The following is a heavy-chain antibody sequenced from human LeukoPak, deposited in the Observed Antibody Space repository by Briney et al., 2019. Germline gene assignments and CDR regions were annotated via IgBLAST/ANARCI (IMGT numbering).Heavy chain of an antibody. D-gene: IGHD3-22*01. CDR1: GFTFSSYW. V-gene: IGHV3-74*01. Sequence: GGSLRLSCAASGFTFSSYWMHWVRQAPGKGLVWVSRINPDGSTTNYADSVQGRFTISRDNAKNMLYLQMNSLRAEDTAVYYCARDLVTTGRFDYWGQGTLVTVSS. CDR2: INPDGSTT. CDR3: ARDLVTTGRFDY. J-gene: IGHJ4*02.